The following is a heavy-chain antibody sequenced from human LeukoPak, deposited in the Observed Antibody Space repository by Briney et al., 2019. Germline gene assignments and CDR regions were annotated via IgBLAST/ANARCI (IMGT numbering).Heavy chain of an antibody. V-gene: IGHV3-74*01. D-gene: IGHD3-3*01. Sequence: SGGSLRLSCAASGFTFSNYWMHWVRQAPGKGLVWVSRINSDGRSTNYADSVKGRFTISRDNAKNTLYLQMNSLRAEDTAVYYCARDNYDFWSGYYNWFDPWGQGTLVTVSS. CDR2: INSDGRST. CDR1: GFTFSNYW. CDR3: ARDNYDFWSGYYNWFDP. J-gene: IGHJ5*02.